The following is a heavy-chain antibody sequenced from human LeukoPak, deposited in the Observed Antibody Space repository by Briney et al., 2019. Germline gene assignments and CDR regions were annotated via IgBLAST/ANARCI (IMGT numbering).Heavy chain of an antibody. Sequence: GGSLRLSCAASGFTFSSYWMSWVRQAPGKGLEWVANIKQDGSEKYYVDSVKGRFTISRDNAKNSLYLQMNSLRAEDTAVYYCARARYYGSGSPYYYYGMDVCGKGTTVTVSS. CDR3: ARARYYGSGSPYYYYGMDV. J-gene: IGHJ6*04. CDR1: GFTFSSYW. CDR2: IKQDGSEK. V-gene: IGHV3-7*03. D-gene: IGHD3-10*01.